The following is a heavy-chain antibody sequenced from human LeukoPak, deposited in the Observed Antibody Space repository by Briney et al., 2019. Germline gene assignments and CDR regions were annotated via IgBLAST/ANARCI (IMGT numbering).Heavy chain of an antibody. Sequence: GGSLRLSCAASGFTFSSYSMNWVRQAPGKGLERVSYISSSSSTIYYADSVKGRFTISRDNAKNSLYLQMNSLRAEDTAVYYCARDFDFWSGYYYYMDVWGKGTTVTVSS. D-gene: IGHD3-3*01. J-gene: IGHJ6*03. CDR2: ISSSSSTI. CDR3: ARDFDFWSGYYYYMDV. V-gene: IGHV3-48*04. CDR1: GFTFSSYS.